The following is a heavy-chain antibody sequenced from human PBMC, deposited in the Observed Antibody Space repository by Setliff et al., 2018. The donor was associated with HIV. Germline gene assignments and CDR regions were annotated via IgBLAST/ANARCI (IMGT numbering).Heavy chain of an antibody. CDR3: GRVTGGYSGFASF. CDR2: ISASSSFK. J-gene: IGHJ1*01. Sequence: GESLRLSCVASGFNFNSYGINWVRQAPGKGLEWVSSISASSSFKHYAESVKGRFTISRDNTKNSVYLQMNSLRAEDAGVYYCGRVTGGYSGFASFWGQGTLVTV. CDR1: GFNFNSYG. V-gene: IGHV3-21*01. D-gene: IGHD5-12*01.